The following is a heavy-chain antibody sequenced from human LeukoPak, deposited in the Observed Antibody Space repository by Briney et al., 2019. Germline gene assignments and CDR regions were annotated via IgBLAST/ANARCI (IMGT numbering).Heavy chain of an antibody. CDR1: GFTLSSYS. Sequence: GGSLRLSCAAAGFTLSSYSMNWVRQAPGKGLEWVSYISSSSSTIYYADSVKGRFTISRDNAKNSLYLQMNSLRAEDTAVYYCARDWSPYCSSTSCYSGMDVRGQGTTVTVSS. CDR3: ARDWSPYCSSTSCYSGMDV. V-gene: IGHV3-48*01. D-gene: IGHD2-2*02. CDR2: ISSSSSTI. J-gene: IGHJ6*02.